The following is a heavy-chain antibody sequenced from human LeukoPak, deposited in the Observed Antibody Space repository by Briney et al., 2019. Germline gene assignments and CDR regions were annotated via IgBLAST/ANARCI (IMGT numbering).Heavy chain of an antibody. V-gene: IGHV1-69*13. CDR2: IIPIFGTA. CDR1: GGTFSSYA. D-gene: IGHD5-12*01. Sequence: RASVKVSCKASGGTFSSYAISWVRRAPGQGLEWMGGIIPIFGTANYAQKFQGRVTITADESTSTAYMELSSLRSEDTAVYYCARDQAWLRLRSDAFDIWGQGTMVTVSS. J-gene: IGHJ3*02. CDR3: ARDQAWLRLRSDAFDI.